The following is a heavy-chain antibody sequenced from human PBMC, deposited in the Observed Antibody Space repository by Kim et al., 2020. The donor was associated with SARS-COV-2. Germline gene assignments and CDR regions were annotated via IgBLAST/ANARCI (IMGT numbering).Heavy chain of an antibody. Sequence: GGSLRLSCAASGFTFSSYAMSWVRQAPGKGLEWVSAISGSGGSTYYADSVKGRFTISRDNSKNTLYLQMNSLRAEDTAVYYCARTPGRLVIIMYFDYWGQGTLVTVSS. CDR3: ARTPGRLVIIMYFDY. CDR2: ISGSGGST. D-gene: IGHD3-9*01. V-gene: IGHV3-23*01. J-gene: IGHJ4*02. CDR1: GFTFSSYA.